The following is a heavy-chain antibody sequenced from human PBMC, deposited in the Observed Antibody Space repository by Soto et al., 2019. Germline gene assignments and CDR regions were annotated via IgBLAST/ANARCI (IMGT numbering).Heavy chain of an antibody. D-gene: IGHD3-3*01. Sequence: SETLSLTCTVSGGSISSYYWSWIRQPPGKGLEWIGYIYYSGSTNYNPSLKSRVTISVDTSKNQFSLKLSSVTAADTAVYYCARDRRRTIFGVVTPLTYFDYWGQGTLVTVSS. J-gene: IGHJ4*02. V-gene: IGHV4-59*01. CDR1: GGSISSYY. CDR2: IYYSGST. CDR3: ARDRRRTIFGVVTPLTYFDY.